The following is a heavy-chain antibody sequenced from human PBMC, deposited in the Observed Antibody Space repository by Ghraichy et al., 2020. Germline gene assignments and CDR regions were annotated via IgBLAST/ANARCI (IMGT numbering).Heavy chain of an antibody. CDR3: ASAVDYSNGWADY. CDR1: GLTVSSNY. CDR2: IYGGGRT. D-gene: IGHD6-19*01. J-gene: IGHJ4*02. V-gene: IGHV3-53*01. Sequence: GGSLRLSCAASGLTVSSNYVSWVRQAPGKGLEWVSVIYGGGRTYYADSVKGRFTISRDNSKNTLYLQMNSLRVEDTAVYYCASAVDYSNGWADYWGQGTLVTVSS.